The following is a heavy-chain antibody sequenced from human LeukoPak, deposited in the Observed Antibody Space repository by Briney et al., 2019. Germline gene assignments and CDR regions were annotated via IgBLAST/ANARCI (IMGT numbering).Heavy chain of an antibody. CDR2: IYYSGST. CDR3: ASASLNIYAFDI. J-gene: IGHJ3*02. Sequence: KSSETLSLTCTVSLVSISSYYWSWLRQPPGKGLEWIGYIYYSGSTKYKPSLKSRATISVHTSKNQFSLKLSSVTSADTAVYYCASASLNIYAFDIWGQGTMVTVSS. V-gene: IGHV4-59*01. CDR1: LVSISSYY. D-gene: IGHD2/OR15-2a*01.